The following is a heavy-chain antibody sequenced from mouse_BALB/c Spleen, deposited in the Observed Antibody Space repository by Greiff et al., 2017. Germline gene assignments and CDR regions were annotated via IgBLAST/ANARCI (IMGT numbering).Heavy chain of an antibody. CDR1: GYSFTSYW. D-gene: IGHD1-1*01. CDR2: IYPGNSDT. Sequence: VQLKQSGTVLARPGASVKMSCKASGYSFTSYWMHWVKQRPGQGLEWIGAIYPGNSDTSYNQKFKGKAKLTAVTSASTAYMELSSLTNEDSAVYYCTRSGTTVPWFAYWGQGTLVTVSA. V-gene: IGHV1-5*01. CDR3: TRSGTTVPWFAY. J-gene: IGHJ3*01.